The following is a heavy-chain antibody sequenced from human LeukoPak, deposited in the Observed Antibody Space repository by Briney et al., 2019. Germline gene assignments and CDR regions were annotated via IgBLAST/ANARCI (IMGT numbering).Heavy chain of an antibody. CDR3: VKTKFYDNSGYTYFDY. J-gene: IGHJ4*02. CDR2: VGGNGRSP. D-gene: IGHD3-22*01. V-gene: IGHV3-74*01. CDR1: GFTFSDHW. Sequence: GGSLRLSCAASGFTFSDHWMHWVRQAPGRGLVWVSRVGGNGRSPAYADSVKGRFTISRDNARNTLYLQMDSLGAEDTAVYYCVKTKFYDNSGYTYFDYWGQGTLVTVSS.